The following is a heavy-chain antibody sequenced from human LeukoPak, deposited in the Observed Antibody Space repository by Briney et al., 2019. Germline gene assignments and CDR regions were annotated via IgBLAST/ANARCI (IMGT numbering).Heavy chain of an antibody. CDR1: GGSISSYY. J-gene: IGHJ4*02. Sequence: SETLSLTCAVSGGSISSYYWRWLRQPPGGGLGGIGYIYYSGSTNYNPSLKSRVTISVDKSKNQISLQLSSVPAADTAVYYCARGGIAVAGNFDYWGQGTLVTVSS. V-gene: IGHV4-59*01. D-gene: IGHD6-19*01. CDR2: IYYSGST. CDR3: ARGGIAVAGNFDY.